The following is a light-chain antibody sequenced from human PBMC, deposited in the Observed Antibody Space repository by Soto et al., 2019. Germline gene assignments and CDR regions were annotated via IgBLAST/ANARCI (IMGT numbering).Light chain of an antibody. CDR2: GAS. CDR1: QSVGSTY. V-gene: IGKV3-20*01. CDR3: QQYGSSPQT. J-gene: IGKJ1*01. Sequence: EIVLTQSPGTLSWSPGERATLSCRASQSVGSTYLAWYQQKPGQAPRLLIYGASNRATGIPDRFSGSVSGTDFTLTISRLEPEDFAVYYCQQYGSSPQTFGQGTKVEIK.